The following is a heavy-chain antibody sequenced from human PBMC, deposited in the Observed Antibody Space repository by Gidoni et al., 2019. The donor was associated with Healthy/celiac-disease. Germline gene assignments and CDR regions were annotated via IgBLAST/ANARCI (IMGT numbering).Heavy chain of an antibody. CDR1: GYSFTSYW. J-gene: IGHJ1*01. CDR2: IYPGEYDT. V-gene: IGHV5-51*01. D-gene: IGHD1-26*01. Sequence: ELQLVQSGAELKKPGESLKISCTGSGYSFTSYWIGWGRQMPGKGREWMGIIYPGEYDTRYSPSFQGQVTISADKSISTAYLQWSSMKASDTAMYYCARGEGRWEPFDEYFQHWGQGTLVTVSS. CDR3: ARGEGRWEPFDEYFQH.